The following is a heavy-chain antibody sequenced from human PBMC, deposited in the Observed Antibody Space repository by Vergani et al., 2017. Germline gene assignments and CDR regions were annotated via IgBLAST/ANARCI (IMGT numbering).Heavy chain of an antibody. CDR3: AKDYSKFFIADY. J-gene: IGHJ4*02. Sequence: EVQLVESGGGLVKPGGSLRLSCAASGFTFDDYAMHWVRQAPGKGLEWVSAISGSGGSTYYADSVKGRFTISRDNSKNTLYLQMNSLRAEDTAVYYCAKDYSKFFIADYWGQGTLVTVSS. D-gene: IGHD4-11*01. CDR1: GFTFDDYA. V-gene: IGHV3-23*04. CDR2: ISGSGGST.